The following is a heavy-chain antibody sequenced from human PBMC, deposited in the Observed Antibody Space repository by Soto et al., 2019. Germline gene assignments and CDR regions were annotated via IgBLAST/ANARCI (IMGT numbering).Heavy chain of an antibody. CDR3: AREKNRSGIDP. J-gene: IGHJ5*02. V-gene: IGHV1-18*04. D-gene: IGHD1-26*01. CDR1: GYPCTNYV. Sequence: ASVKVSCKTSGYPCTNYVISWVRQAPGQGLEWMGWISPYNGNTNYAQKFQGRVTMTTDTSTATAYMELRSLRSDDTAVYYCAREKNRSGIDPWGQGTLVTVSS. CDR2: ISPYNGNT.